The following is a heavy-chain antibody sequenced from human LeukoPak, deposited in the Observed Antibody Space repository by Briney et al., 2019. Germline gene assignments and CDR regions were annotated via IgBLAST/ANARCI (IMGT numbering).Heavy chain of an antibody. CDR2: ISSSSSYI. CDR3: ARDHGYGSGSYFDY. J-gene: IGHJ4*02. CDR1: GFTFSSYS. Sequence: GGSLRLSCAASGFTFSSYSMNWVRQAPGKGLEWVSSISSSSSYIYYADSVKGGFTISRDNAKNSLYLQMNSLRAEDTAVYYCARDHGYGSGSYFDYWGQGTLVTVSS. D-gene: IGHD3-10*01. V-gene: IGHV3-21*01.